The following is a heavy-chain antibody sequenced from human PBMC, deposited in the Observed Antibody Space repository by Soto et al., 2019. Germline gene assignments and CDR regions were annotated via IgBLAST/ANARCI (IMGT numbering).Heavy chain of an antibody. CDR1: GFTFSNAW. V-gene: IGHV3-23*01. CDR2: ISGSGGST. J-gene: IGHJ4*02. CDR3: AKDRGYSSGADDY. D-gene: IGHD6-19*01. Sequence: GGSLRLSCAASGFTFSNAWMNWVRQAPGKGLEWVSAISGSGGSTYYADSVKGRFTISRDNSKNTLYLQMNSLRAEDTAVYYCAKDRGYSSGADDYWGQGTLVTVSS.